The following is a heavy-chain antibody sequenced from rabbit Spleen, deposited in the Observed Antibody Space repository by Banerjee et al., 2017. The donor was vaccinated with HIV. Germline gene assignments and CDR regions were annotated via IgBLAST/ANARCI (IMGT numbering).Heavy chain of an antibody. CDR1: GFSFSSNDY. J-gene: IGHJ4*01. V-gene: IGHV1S40*01. CDR3: VRDLGYDDDSEKGYFNL. Sequence: QSLEESGGGLVQPEGSLTLTCTTSGFSFSSNDYMCWVRQAPGKGLEWIACTAGGRSAFTYYASWANGRFTISSHNAQTTLYLQLNSLTAADTATYFCVRDLGYDDDSEKGYFNLWGQGTLVTVS. CDR2: TAGGRSAFT. D-gene: IGHD2-1*01.